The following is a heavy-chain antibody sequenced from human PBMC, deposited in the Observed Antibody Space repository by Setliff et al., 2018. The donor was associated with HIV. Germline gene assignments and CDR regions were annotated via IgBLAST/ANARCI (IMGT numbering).Heavy chain of an antibody. J-gene: IGHJ4*02. CDR3: ATCSGPLDY. Sequence: RLSCAASGFTVSRYYMSWVRQAPGKGLEWVSIIYSGGTTYYADSVKGRFTISRHNSKNTLYLQMDSLRSEDTAVYYCATCSGPLDYWGQGTLVTVSS. CDR2: IYSGGTT. CDR1: GFTVSRYY. V-gene: IGHV3-53*04. D-gene: IGHD6-19*01.